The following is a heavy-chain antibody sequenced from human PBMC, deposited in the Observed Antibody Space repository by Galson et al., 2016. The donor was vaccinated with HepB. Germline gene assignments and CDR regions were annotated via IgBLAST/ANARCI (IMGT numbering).Heavy chain of an antibody. Sequence: SLRLSCAASGFTFNSYNMNWVRQAPGKGLEWASYISGSGSAIYYADSVKGRFTVSRDNAKNSLYLQMNSLRVEDTAVYYCARGHGRNSLDFWGQGTLVTVS. CDR3: ARGHGRNSLDF. CDR1: GFTFNSYN. J-gene: IGHJ4*02. V-gene: IGHV3-48*01. D-gene: IGHD4-23*01. CDR2: ISGSGSAI.